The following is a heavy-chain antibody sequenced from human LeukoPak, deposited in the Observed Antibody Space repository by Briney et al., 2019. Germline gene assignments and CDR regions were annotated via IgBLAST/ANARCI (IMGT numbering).Heavy chain of an antibody. Sequence: GGSLRLSCAASGFTFSSFGMHWVRQAPGKGLEWVAYIRYDGSNKKYADSLEGRFTISRDNSKNALYLQIDSLRPEDTAVYYCAKKSGAAFYNWFDPWGQGTLDTVSS. CDR3: AKKSGAAFYNWFDP. CDR2: IRYDGSNK. CDR1: GFTFSSFG. V-gene: IGHV3-30*02. J-gene: IGHJ5*02. D-gene: IGHD1-26*01.